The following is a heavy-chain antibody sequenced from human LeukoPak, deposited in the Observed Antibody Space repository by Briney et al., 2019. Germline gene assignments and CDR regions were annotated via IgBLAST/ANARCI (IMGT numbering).Heavy chain of an antibody. Sequence: TGGSLRLSCAASGFTFDDYAMHWVRQAPGKGLEWVSGISWNSGSIGYADSVKGRFTISRDNAKNSLYLQMNSLRAEDAALYYCAKDRRAAADGLDYWGQGTLVTVSS. CDR2: ISWNSGSI. V-gene: IGHV3-9*01. CDR3: AKDRRAAADGLDY. CDR1: GFTFDDYA. D-gene: IGHD6-13*01. J-gene: IGHJ4*02.